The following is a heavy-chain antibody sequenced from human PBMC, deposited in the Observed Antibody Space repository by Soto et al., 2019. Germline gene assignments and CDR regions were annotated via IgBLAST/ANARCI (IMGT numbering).Heavy chain of an antibody. CDR1: GYTFTRYT. Sequence: QVQLVQSRAEVKKPGASVKISCKASGYTFTRYTINWVRQAPGQRLEWMGWINPDNVHTKSSQKFHDRVIITRDTSASTAYMDLSSLRSEDTAVYYCARGITTGQLDPWGQGTLVTVSS. D-gene: IGHD1-1*01. J-gene: IGHJ5*02. CDR2: INPDNVHT. CDR3: ARGITTGQLDP. V-gene: IGHV1-3*01.